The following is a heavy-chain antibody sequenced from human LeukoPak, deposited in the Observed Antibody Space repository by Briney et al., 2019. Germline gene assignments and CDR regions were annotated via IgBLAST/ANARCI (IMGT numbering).Heavy chain of an antibody. CDR3: AREGIVGATYGFDY. J-gene: IGHJ4*02. Sequence: SETLSLTCTVSGGSISSYYWSWIRQPAGKGLEWIGRIYTSGSTNYNPSLKSRVTMSVGTSKNQFSLKLSSVTAADTAVYYCAREGIVGATYGFDYWGQGTLVTVSS. V-gene: IGHV4-4*07. D-gene: IGHD1-26*01. CDR2: IYTSGST. CDR1: GGSISSYY.